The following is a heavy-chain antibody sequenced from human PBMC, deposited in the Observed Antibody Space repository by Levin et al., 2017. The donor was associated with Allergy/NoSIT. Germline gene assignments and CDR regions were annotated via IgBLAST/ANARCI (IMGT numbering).Heavy chain of an antibody. V-gene: IGHV3-23*01. CDR3: AKGVANSWGFDY. Sequence: GESLKISCAASGFTFSSYAMSWVRQAPGKGLEWVSAISGSGGSTYYADSVKGRFTISRDNSKNTLYLQMNSLRAEDTAVYYCAKGVANSWGFDYWGQGTLVTVSS. CDR2: ISGSGGST. J-gene: IGHJ4*02. CDR1: GFTFSSYA. D-gene: IGHD1-1*01.